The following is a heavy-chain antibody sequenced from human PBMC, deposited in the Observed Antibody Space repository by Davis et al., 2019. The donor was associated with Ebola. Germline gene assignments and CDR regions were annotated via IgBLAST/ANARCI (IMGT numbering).Heavy chain of an antibody. J-gene: IGHJ2*01. V-gene: IGHV5-10-1*01. Sequence: GESLKISCQGSGYSFSTYWINWVRQMPGKGLEWMGRIDSGASYTYSSPSFQGHVTMSTDKSINTAYLQWSSLKASDTAIYYCARGPATRWYFDLWGRGTLVTVSS. CDR1: GYSFSTYW. CDR2: IDSGASYT. CDR3: ARGPATRWYFDL. D-gene: IGHD2-15*01.